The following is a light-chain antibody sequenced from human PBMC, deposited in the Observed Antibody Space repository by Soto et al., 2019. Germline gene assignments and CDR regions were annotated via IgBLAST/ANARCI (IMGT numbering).Light chain of an antibody. V-gene: IGLV2-14*01. CDR1: SSDVGGYEY. J-gene: IGLJ1*01. CDR3: ASITRGSTSV. CDR2: DVT. Sequence: QSALSQPASVSGSPGQSITISCTGTSSDVGGYEYVSWYQHQPDKAPKLIIYDVTNRPSGVSTRFSGSKSGNTASLTISGIQTEDEADYYCASITRGSTSVFGTGTKVTVL.